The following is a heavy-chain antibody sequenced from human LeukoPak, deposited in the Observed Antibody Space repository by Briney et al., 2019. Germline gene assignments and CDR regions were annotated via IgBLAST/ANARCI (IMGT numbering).Heavy chain of an antibody. Sequence: GSLRLSCAASGFTFSSYWMHWVRQVPGKGLLWVSRINTDGSSTIHADSVKGRFTISRDNAKNTLYLQMNSLRAEDTAVYYCVRDVGLITMIRGMDVWGQGTTVTVSS. V-gene: IGHV3-74*01. J-gene: IGHJ6*02. CDR3: VRDVGLITMIRGMDV. CDR1: GFTFSSYW. D-gene: IGHD3-22*01. CDR2: INTDGSST.